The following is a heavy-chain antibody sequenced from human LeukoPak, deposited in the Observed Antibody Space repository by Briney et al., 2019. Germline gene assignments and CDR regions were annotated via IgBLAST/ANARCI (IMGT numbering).Heavy chain of an antibody. CDR2: IIPIFGIA. CDR3: ARVPCSSTSCHGHYYYGMDV. D-gene: IGHD2-2*01. J-gene: IGHJ6*02. Sequence: GSSVKVSCMASGGTFSSYAISWVRQAPGQGLEWMGRIIPIFGIANYAQKFQGRVTITADKSTSTAYMELSSLRSEDTAVYYCARVPCSSTSCHGHYYYGMDVWGQGTTVTVSS. V-gene: IGHV1-69*04. CDR1: GGTFSSYA.